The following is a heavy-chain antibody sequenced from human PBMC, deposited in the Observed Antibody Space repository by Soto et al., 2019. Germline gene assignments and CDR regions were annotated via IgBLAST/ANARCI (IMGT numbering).Heavy chain of an antibody. J-gene: IGHJ5*02. V-gene: IGHV4-30-4*01. D-gene: IGHD2-21*02. CDR3: VRTAREGAVAPHWFDR. CDR2: VYYTGST. CDR1: GASIRSTDYY. Sequence: SETQSLTCTVPGASIRSTDYYWSWIRQAPGKGLEWIGYVYYTGSTYYNPSLMSRLTISVDTSKNQFSLKLTSVTAAETAVYYCVRTAREGAVAPHWFDRWGQGTQVTVSS.